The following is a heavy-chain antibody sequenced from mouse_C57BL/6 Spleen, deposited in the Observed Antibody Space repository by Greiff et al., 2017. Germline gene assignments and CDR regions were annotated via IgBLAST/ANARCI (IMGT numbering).Heavy chain of an antibody. D-gene: IGHD1-1*01. Sequence: EVKLMESGGGLVKPGGSLKLSCAASGFTFSDYGMHWVRQAPEKGLEWVAYISSGSSTIYYADTVKGRFTISRDNAKNTLFLQMISLRSEDTAMYYCAREDYYSSSSFAYWGQGTLVTVSA. CDR1: GFTFSDYG. J-gene: IGHJ3*01. V-gene: IGHV5-17*01. CDR2: ISSGSSTI. CDR3: AREDYYSSSSFAY.